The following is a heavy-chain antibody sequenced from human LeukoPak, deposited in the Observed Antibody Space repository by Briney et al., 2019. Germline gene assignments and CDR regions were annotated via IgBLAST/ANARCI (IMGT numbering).Heavy chain of an antibody. Sequence: PGGSLRLSFAASGFTFSSYGMHWVRQAPGEGLEWVAVIWYDGSNKYYADSVKGRFTSSRDNSKNTLYLQMNSLRAEDTAVYYCARDGTVRGVTHFDYWGQGTLVTVSS. CDR2: IWYDGSNK. J-gene: IGHJ4*02. CDR3: ARDGTVRGVTHFDY. D-gene: IGHD3-10*01. V-gene: IGHV3-33*01. CDR1: GFTFSSYG.